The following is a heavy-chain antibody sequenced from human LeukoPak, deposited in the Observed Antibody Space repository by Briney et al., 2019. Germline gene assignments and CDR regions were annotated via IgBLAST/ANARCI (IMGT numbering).Heavy chain of an antibody. J-gene: IGHJ4*02. CDR1: GFTFSSYA. V-gene: IGHV3-23*01. Sequence: GGSLRLSCAASGFTFSSYAMSWVRQAPGKGLEWVSAISGSGGSTYYADSVKGRFTISRDNSKNTLYLQMNSLRAEDTAVYYCARAPGGSGGPDYWGQGTLVTVSS. CDR3: ARAPGGSGGPDY. CDR2: ISGSGGST. D-gene: IGHD3-16*01.